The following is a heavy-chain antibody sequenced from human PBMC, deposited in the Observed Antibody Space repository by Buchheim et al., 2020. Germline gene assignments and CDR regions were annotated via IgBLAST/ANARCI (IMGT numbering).Heavy chain of an antibody. J-gene: IGHJ4*02. CDR3: ARDLDSGSRRFDY. Sequence: QVQLVESGGGVVQPGRSLRLSCAASGFTFSRYAMHWVRQAPGKGLEWVAVISYDGSNKYYAASVKGRFTISRDNSKNTLYLQMNSLRAEDTAVYYCARDLDSGSRRFDYWGQGTL. D-gene: IGHD3-10*01. CDR1: GFTFSRYA. CDR2: ISYDGSNK. V-gene: IGHV3-30-3*01.